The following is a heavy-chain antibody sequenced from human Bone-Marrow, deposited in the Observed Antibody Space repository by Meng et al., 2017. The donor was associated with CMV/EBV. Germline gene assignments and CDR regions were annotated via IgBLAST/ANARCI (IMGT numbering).Heavy chain of an antibody. V-gene: IGHV3-21*01. CDR1: GFTFSSYS. Sequence: GESLKISCAASGFTFSSYSMNWVRQAPGKGLEWVSSISSSSSYIYYADSVKGRFTISRDDAKKSLYLQMNSLRAEDTAVYYCARCEEDIGYCSSTSCYSYYYGMDVWGQGTTVTVSS. J-gene: IGHJ6*02. D-gene: IGHD2-2*02. CDR2: ISSSSSYI. CDR3: ARCEEDIGYCSSTSCYSYYYGMDV.